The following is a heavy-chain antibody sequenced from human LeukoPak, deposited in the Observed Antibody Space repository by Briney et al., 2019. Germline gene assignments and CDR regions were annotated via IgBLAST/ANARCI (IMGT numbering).Heavy chain of an antibody. CDR3: AKEAQWVTPFLDR. Sequence: GASVKVSCRASRGTLGTSAITWVRQASGQGLEYMGRIIPMFGLSDSTEKFQARLTLTADAATDTVYLELNSLRSDDTAIYYCAKEAQWVTPFLDRWGQGTLVTVSS. J-gene: IGHJ5*02. CDR2: IIPMFGLS. CDR1: RGTLGTSA. V-gene: IGHV1-69*13. D-gene: IGHD6-19*01.